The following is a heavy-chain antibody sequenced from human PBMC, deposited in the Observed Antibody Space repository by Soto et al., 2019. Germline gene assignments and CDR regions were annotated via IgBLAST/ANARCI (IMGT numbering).Heavy chain of an antibody. V-gene: IGHV5-51*01. CDR3: GSSLEWSYTRAFDI. D-gene: IGHD3-3*01. J-gene: IGHJ3*02. CDR1: GYSFTSYW. Sequence: GESLKISCKGSGYSFTSYWIGWVRQMPGKGLEWMGIIYPGDSDTRYSPSFQGQVTISADKSISTAYLQWSSLKASDTAMYYCGSSLEWSYTRAFDIWDQGTMVTVSS. CDR2: IYPGDSDT.